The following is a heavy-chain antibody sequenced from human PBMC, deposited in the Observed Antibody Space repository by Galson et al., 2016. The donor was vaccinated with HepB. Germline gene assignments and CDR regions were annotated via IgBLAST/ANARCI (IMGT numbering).Heavy chain of an antibody. Sequence: CAISGDSVSSINAAWHWLRQSPSRGLERLGRTYYRSKWYNDYATSLKGRIIITPDTSTNQFSLQLDSVSHEDTAVYYCASGTAYGSAFEIWGQGTLVTVSS. D-gene: IGHD2-21*02. V-gene: IGHV6-1*01. CDR2: TYYRSKWYN. J-gene: IGHJ3*02. CDR3: ASGTAYGSAFEI. CDR1: GDSVSSINAA.